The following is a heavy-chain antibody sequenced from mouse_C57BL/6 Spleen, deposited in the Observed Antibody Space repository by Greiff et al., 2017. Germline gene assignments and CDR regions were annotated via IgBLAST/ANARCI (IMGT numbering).Heavy chain of an antibody. CDR3: ARYGYYEYDGGYYAMDY. V-gene: IGHV5-6*01. D-gene: IGHD2-4*01. CDR1: GFTFSSYG. Sequence: EVKLQESGGDLVKPGGSLKLSCAASGFTFSSYGMSWVRQTPDKRLEWVATISSGGSYTYYPDSVKGRFTISRDNAKNTLYLQMSSLESEDTAMYYWARYGYYEYDGGYYAMDYWGQGTSVTVSS. J-gene: IGHJ4*01. CDR2: ISSGGSYT.